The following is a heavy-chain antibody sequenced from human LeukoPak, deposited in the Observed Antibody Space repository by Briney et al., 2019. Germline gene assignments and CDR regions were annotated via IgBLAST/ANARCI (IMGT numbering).Heavy chain of an antibody. CDR2: ISYSGTT. CDR3: ARVGPMVRAVFDF. J-gene: IGHJ4*02. CDR1: GGSISSSSYY. Sequence: KTSETLSLTCTVSGGSISSSSYYWGWIRQPPGKGLEWIGYISYSGTTYYNPSLKSRIAMSIDTSTSHFSLTLTSVTASDTAVYFCARVGPMVRAVFDFWGRGILVTVSS. D-gene: IGHD3-10*01. V-gene: IGHV4-30-4*08.